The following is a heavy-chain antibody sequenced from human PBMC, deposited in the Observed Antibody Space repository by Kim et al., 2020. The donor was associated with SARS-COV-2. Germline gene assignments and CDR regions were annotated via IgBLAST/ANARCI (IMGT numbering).Heavy chain of an antibody. J-gene: IGHJ4*02. V-gene: IGHV4-39*01. D-gene: IGHD6-19*01. Sequence: SRKSRVTISVHTSKNQYALKLSSVTAADTAVYYCARRDGSSGWGGDFDYWGQGTLVTVSS. CDR3: ARRDGSSGWGGDFDY.